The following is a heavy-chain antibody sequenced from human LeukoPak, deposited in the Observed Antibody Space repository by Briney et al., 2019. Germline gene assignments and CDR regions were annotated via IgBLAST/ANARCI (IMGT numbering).Heavy chain of an antibody. D-gene: IGHD3-3*01. Sequence: PGGSLRLSCAASGFTVSSNYMSWVRQAPGKGREGVSVIYSGGSTYYADSVKGRFTISRDNSKNTLYLQMNSLRAEDTAVYYCAGRLLTIFGVVIIWGQGTLVTVSS. CDR3: AGRLLTIFGVVII. J-gene: IGHJ4*02. CDR2: IYSGGST. CDR1: GFTVSSNY. V-gene: IGHV3-53*01.